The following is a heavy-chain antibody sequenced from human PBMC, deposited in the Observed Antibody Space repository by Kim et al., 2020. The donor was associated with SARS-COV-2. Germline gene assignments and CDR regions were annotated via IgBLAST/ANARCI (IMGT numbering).Heavy chain of an antibody. V-gene: IGHV3-53*01. CDR3: ARDHCGGDCDYYGMDV. CDR1: GFTVSSNY. J-gene: IGHJ6*02. D-gene: IGHD2-21*02. CDR2: IYSGGST. Sequence: GGSLRLSCAASGFTVSSNYMSWVRQAPGKGLEWVSVIYSGGSTYYADSVKGRFTISRDNSKNTLYLQMNSLRAEDTAVYYCARDHCGGDCDYYGMDVWGQGTTVTVSS.